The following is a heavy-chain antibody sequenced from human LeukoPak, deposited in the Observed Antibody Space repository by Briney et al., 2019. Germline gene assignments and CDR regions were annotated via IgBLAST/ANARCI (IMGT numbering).Heavy chain of an antibody. V-gene: IGHV1-8*01. Sequence: GASVKVSCKASGYSFTTYDINWVRQATGQGLEWMGWMDSNSGNTGYAQKFQGRVTMTRNTSISTAYMELSSLRSEDTAVYYCAREFRVVTPTQGDDYWGQGTLLTVSS. CDR1: GYSFTTYD. CDR3: AREFRVVTPTQGDDY. D-gene: IGHD2-21*02. CDR2: MDSNSGNT. J-gene: IGHJ4*02.